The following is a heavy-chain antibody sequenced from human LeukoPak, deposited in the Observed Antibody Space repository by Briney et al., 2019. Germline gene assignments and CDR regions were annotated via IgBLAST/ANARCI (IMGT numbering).Heavy chain of an antibody. Sequence: PGGSLRLSCAASGFTFSSYSMNWVRQAPGKGLEWVSSISSSSSYIYYADSVKGRFTISRDNAKNSLYLQMNSLRAEDTAVYYCARDRDSKLKRITIFGVVSTEGYGMDVWGQGTTVTVSS. D-gene: IGHD3-3*01. V-gene: IGHV3-21*01. CDR1: GFTFSSYS. J-gene: IGHJ6*02. CDR3: ARDRDSKLKRITIFGVVSTEGYGMDV. CDR2: ISSSSSYI.